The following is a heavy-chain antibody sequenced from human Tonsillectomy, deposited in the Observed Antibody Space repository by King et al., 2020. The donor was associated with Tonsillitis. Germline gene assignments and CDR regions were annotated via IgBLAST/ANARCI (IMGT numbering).Heavy chain of an antibody. CDR1: GFIFSTYG. J-gene: IGHJ4*02. D-gene: IGHD2-21*01. Sequence: QVQLVESGGGVVQPGRSLRLSCAASGFIFSTYGMHWVRQAPGKGLEWVAVILYDGSKKYYADSVKGRFTISRDNSKNTLFLQMNSLRADDTAVYYCAKDPGVVTVYWGQGTLVTVSS. CDR2: ILYDGSKK. CDR3: AKDPGVVTVY. V-gene: IGHV3-30*18.